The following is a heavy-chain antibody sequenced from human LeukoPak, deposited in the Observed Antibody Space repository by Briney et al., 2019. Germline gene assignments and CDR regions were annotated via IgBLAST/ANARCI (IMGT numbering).Heavy chain of an antibody. Sequence: GGSLRLSCAASGFTFSNAWMSWVRQAPGKGLEWVGRIQSNADDGTTVYTAPVKDRFTISRDDSRETLYLHMNRLKTEDTGVYYCTIDDAGLAPGYWGQGTLVTVSS. J-gene: IGHJ4*02. D-gene: IGHD3-10*01. CDR3: TIDDAGLAPGY. CDR1: GFTFSNAW. V-gene: IGHV3-15*01. CDR2: IQSNADDGTT.